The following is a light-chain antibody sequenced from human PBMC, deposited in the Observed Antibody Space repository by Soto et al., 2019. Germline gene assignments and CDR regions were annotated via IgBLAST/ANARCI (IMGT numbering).Light chain of an antibody. CDR2: GAS. Sequence: EIVLTQSLATLSVTQGERATLSCRASQGILTGLAWYQQKPGQAPRLLIYGASTRATGIPARFSGSGSGTEFTLTISSLQSEDFAVYYCQQYNNWPPWTFGQGTKV. V-gene: IGKV3-15*01. J-gene: IGKJ1*01. CDR1: QGILTG. CDR3: QQYNNWPPWT.